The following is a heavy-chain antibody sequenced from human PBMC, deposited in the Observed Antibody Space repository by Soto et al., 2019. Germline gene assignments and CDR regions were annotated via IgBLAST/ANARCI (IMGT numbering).Heavy chain of an antibody. Sequence: EERLVESGGGLVERGGSLRLSCAASELNFRIAWLSWVRQAPGKGLEWVGRIKNNADGGTTDNAAPVKERFTISRDDSKSTLYLQMNSLKIEDTAMYYCTAMNDRDAFDTWGPGTMVTVSP. CDR2: IKNNADGGTT. CDR3: TAMNDRDAFDT. J-gene: IGHJ3*02. V-gene: IGHV3-15*01. CDR1: ELNFRIAW. D-gene: IGHD1-1*01.